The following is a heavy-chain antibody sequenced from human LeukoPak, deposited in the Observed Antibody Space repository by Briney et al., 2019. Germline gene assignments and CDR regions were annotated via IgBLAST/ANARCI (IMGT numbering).Heavy chain of an antibody. CDR3: ARDRGPNSLDY. V-gene: IGHV3-21*01. CDR2: ISSTSAYI. CDR1: GFALKSYS. D-gene: IGHD2/OR15-2a*01. Sequence: GGSLRLSCAGSGFALKSYSLTWVRQAPGKGLEWVSSISSTSAYIHYADSVKGRFTISRDNSKNTLYLQMNSLRAEDTAVYYCARDRGPNSLDYWGQGTLVTVSS. J-gene: IGHJ4*02.